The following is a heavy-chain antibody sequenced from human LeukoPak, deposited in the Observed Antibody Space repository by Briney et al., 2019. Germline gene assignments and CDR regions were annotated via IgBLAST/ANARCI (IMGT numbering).Heavy chain of an antibody. V-gene: IGHV4-59*01. D-gene: IGHD3-10*01. CDR1: GGSISSYY. CDR3: ARARNRGDFDY. Sequence: SETLSLTCAVSGGSISSYYWSWIRQPPGKGLEWIGYIYYSGSTNYNPSLKSRVTISVDTSKNQFSLKLSSVTAADTAVYYCARARNRGDFDYWGQGTLVTVSS. CDR2: IYYSGST. J-gene: IGHJ4*02.